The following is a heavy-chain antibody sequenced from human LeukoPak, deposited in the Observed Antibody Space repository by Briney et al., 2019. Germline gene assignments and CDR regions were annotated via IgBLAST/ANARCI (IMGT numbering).Heavy chain of an antibody. CDR1: GFTFSSYA. V-gene: IGHV3-23*01. Sequence: GGSLRLSCAASGFTFSSYAMSWVRPAPGKGLEWVSAISGSGGSTYYADSVKGRFTISRDNSKNTLYLQMNSLRAEDTAVYYCAKPGGNYLAFDIWGQGTMVTVSS. D-gene: IGHD4-11*01. J-gene: IGHJ3*02. CDR3: AKPGGNYLAFDI. CDR2: ISGSGGST.